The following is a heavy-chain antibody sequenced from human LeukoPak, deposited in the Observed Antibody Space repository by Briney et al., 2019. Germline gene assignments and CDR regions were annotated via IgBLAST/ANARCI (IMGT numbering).Heavy chain of an antibody. D-gene: IGHD2-15*01. Sequence: ASVKVSCKASGYTFTSYGISWVRQAPGQGLEWMGWISAYNGNTNYAQKLQGRVTMTTDTSTSTAYMELRSLRSDDTAVYYCAREHCSGGSCSGPFDPWGQGTLVTVSS. V-gene: IGHV1-18*01. CDR3: AREHCSGGSCSGPFDP. CDR1: GYTFTSYG. CDR2: ISAYNGNT. J-gene: IGHJ5*02.